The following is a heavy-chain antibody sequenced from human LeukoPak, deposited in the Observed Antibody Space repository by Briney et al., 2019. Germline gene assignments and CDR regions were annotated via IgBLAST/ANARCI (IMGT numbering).Heavy chain of an antibody. J-gene: IGHJ6*02. Sequence: GGSLRPSCAASGFTFSSYEMNWVRQAPGKGLEWVSYISSSGSTIYYADSAKGRFTISRANAKNSLYLQMNSLRAEDTAVYYCARLPRGMITFGGVIGGYGMDVWGQGTTVTVSS. CDR3: ARLPRGMITFGGVIGGYGMDV. D-gene: IGHD3-16*02. V-gene: IGHV3-48*03. CDR1: GFTFSSYE. CDR2: ISSSGSTI.